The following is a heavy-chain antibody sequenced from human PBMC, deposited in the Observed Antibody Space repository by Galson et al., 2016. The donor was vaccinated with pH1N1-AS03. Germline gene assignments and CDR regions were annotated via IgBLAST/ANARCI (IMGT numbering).Heavy chain of an antibody. J-gene: IGHJ6*02. CDR1: GFTFSMSY. CDR2: ISNDGRNV. D-gene: IGHD2-2*01. V-gene: IGHV3-74*01. CDR3: ARRNPNPNFAIWYQHDYGMDV. Sequence: SLRLSCAASGFTFSMSYIHWVRQAPGKGLEWVSRISNDGRNVRYADFVKGRFAVSRDNAKNTVFLQMNSLRADDTAVYFCARRNPNPNFAIWYQHDYGMDVCGQGTTVTVSS.